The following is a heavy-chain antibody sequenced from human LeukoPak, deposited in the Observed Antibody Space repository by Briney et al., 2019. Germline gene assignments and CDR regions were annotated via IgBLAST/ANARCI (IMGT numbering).Heavy chain of an antibody. CDR3: ARVPSPGSMIVERVDP. Sequence: PSETLSLTCTVSGGSISNSNYYWGWIRQPPGKGLEWIGSIYHSGSTYYNPSLKSRVTISVDTSKNQFSLKLSSVTAADTAVYYCARVPSPGSMIVERVDPWGQGTLVTVSS. CDR1: GGSISNSNYY. D-gene: IGHD3-22*01. J-gene: IGHJ5*02. V-gene: IGHV4-39*07. CDR2: IYHSGST.